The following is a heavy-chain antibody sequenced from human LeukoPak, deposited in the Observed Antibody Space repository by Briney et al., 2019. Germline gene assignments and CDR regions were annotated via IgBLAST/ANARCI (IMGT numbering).Heavy chain of an antibody. CDR1: GYTFTSYG. Sequence: ASMKVSCKASGYTFTSYGINWVRQATGQGLQWMGWMNPNSGNTGYAQKFQGRVTMARNTSISTAYMELSSLRSEDTAVYYCARVKRLASRYCSSTSCYEWFDPWGQGTLVTVSS. CDR3: ARVKRLASRYCSSTSCYEWFDP. CDR2: MNPNSGNT. V-gene: IGHV1-8*02. J-gene: IGHJ5*02. D-gene: IGHD2-2*01.